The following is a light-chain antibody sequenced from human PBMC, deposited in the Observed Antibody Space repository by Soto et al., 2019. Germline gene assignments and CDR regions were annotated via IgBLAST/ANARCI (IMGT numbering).Light chain of an antibody. J-gene: IGKJ4*01. CDR1: QSISSN. Sequence: EIVMTQSPATLSVSPGERATLSCRASQSISSNLAWYQQKPGQAPRLLIYDASTRATGIPARFSGSGSGTEFTLTISGLQSEDFAVYYCQQYDNWPPDTFGGGTKVEIK. CDR3: QQYDNWPPDT. CDR2: DAS. V-gene: IGKV3-15*01.